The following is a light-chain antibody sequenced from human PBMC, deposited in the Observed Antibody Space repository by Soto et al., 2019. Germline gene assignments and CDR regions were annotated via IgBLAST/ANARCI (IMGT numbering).Light chain of an antibody. CDR1: QTIRTN. CDR3: QQYNHWPPAWT. CDR2: DAS. V-gene: IGKV3D-15*01. J-gene: IGKJ1*01. Sequence: EIVLTQSPAPLSVSPGEKVTLSCRASQTIRTNLAWYQQRPGQAPNLLIYDASTRATGIPARFSGSGSGTDFTLTISSLQSEDFAIYYCQQYNHWPPAWTFGQGTKVDIK.